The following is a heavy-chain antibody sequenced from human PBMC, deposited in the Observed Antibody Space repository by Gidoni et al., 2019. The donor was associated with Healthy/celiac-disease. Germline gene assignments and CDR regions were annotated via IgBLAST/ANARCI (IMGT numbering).Heavy chain of an antibody. J-gene: IGHJ6*02. CDR3: ARDWDSGYDPRHYYGMDV. D-gene: IGHD5-12*01. V-gene: IGHV3-21*01. CDR1: GFTFRSYS. CDR2: ISRSSSYI. Sequence: EVQLVASGGGLVKPGGSLRLSCAASGFTFRSYSMNWVRQAPGKGLGWVSSISRSSSYISYADSVKGRFTISRDNAKNSLYLQMNSLRAEDTAVYYCARDWDSGYDPRHYYGMDVWGQGTTVTVSS.